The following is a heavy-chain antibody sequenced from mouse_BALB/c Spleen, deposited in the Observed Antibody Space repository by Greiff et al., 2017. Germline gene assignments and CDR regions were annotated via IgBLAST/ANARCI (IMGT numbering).Heavy chain of an antibody. J-gene: IGHJ3*01. CDR3: ASYYYGNFGRFAY. CDR1: GSSITRGYY. CDR2: ISYDGSN. Sequence: EVQLLESGPGLVKPSQSLSLTCPVTGSSITRGYYWNWIRQFPGNKLEWMGYISYDGSNNYNPSLKNRISITRDTSKNQFFLKLNSVTTEDTATYYCASYYYGNFGRFAYWGQGTLVTVSA. D-gene: IGHD2-1*01. V-gene: IGHV3-6*02.